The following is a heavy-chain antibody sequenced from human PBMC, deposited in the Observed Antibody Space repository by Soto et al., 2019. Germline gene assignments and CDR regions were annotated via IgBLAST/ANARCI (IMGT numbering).Heavy chain of an antibody. CDR3: ARHEGYDPNWYFDL. V-gene: IGHV3-7*03. Sequence: GGSVRLSCGASGFTFSTYWMSWVRQAPGKGLEWVANIKHDGSEKYYVDSLKGRSTISRDNAKNSLYLQMNSLRAEDTAIYYCARHEGYDPNWYFDLWGRGTLVTVSS. D-gene: IGHD3-16*01. CDR1: GFTFSTYW. J-gene: IGHJ2*01. CDR2: IKHDGSEK.